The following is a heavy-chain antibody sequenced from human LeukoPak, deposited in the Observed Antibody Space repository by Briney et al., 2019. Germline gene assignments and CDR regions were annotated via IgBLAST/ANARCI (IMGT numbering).Heavy chain of an antibody. V-gene: IGHV4-30-4*08. J-gene: IGHJ4*02. CDR3: ARGPLDFWSGYFDY. CDR1: GGSISSGDYY. CDR2: IYYSGST. Sequence: SETLSLTCTVSGGSISSGDYYWSWIRQPPGKGLEWIGYIYYSGSTYYNPSPKSRVTISVDTSKNQFSLKLSSVTAADTAVYYCARGPLDFWSGYFDYWGQGTLVTVSS. D-gene: IGHD3-3*01.